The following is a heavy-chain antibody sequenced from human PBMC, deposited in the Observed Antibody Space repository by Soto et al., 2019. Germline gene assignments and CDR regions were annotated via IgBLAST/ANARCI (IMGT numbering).Heavy chain of an antibody. CDR1: GGSISSSSFY. CDR3: ARLDYGPIFDY. D-gene: IGHD3-16*01. V-gene: IGHV4-39*01. CDR2: VYYSGST. J-gene: IGHJ4*02. Sequence: QLQVQESGPGLVKPSETLSLTCTVSGGSISSSSFYWGWIRQPPGKGLEWIGNVYYSGSTYYNPSLKSRVTISVDTSKNQFSLKLSSVTAADTAVYYCARLDYGPIFDYWGQGSLVTVSS.